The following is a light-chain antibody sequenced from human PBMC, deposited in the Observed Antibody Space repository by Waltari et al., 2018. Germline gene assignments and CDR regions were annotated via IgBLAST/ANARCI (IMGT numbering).Light chain of an antibody. J-gene: IGKJ1*01. CDR1: QSLLHSNGYTY. CDR3: MQGKEIPRT. V-gene: IGKV2-40*01. CDR2: LIS. Sequence: DIVMTQTPLSLPVTPGEPASISCRSSQSLLHSNGYTYLFWYLQKPGQSPQLLIYLISNRASGVPDRFSGSGSGTDFTLKISRVEAEDVGVYYCMQGKEIPRTFGQGTKVEI.